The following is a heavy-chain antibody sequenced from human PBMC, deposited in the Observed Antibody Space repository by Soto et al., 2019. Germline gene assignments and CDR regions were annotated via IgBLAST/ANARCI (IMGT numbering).Heavy chain of an antibody. CDR1: GFNFSDHF. CDR2: ISTTRNYT. D-gene: IGHD3-3*01. V-gene: IGHV3-11*06. J-gene: IGHJ4*02. Sequence: GGSLRLSCTVSGFNFSDHFMAWVRQAPGKGLEWVSDISTTRNYTKYADSVKGRFSMSRDNARNSVYLQMNSLRADDTAVYYCGGVCRDYYLYYFDYWGQGALVTVSS. CDR3: GGVCRDYYLYYFDY.